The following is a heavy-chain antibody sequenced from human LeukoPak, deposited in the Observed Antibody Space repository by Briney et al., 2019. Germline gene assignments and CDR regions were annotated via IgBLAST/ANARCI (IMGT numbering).Heavy chain of an antibody. CDR1: GYTFTNYG. CDR3: AKAGSSEAFDN. D-gene: IGHD6-6*01. J-gene: IGHJ3*02. CDR2: ISAYNGDT. Sequence: GASVKVSCKASGYTFTNYGINWVRQAPGQGLEWVGWISAYNGDTIYAQRLQGRVTMTTDTSTSTAYMELRSLRSDDTAVYYCAKAGSSEAFDNWGQGTMVTVSS. V-gene: IGHV1-18*01.